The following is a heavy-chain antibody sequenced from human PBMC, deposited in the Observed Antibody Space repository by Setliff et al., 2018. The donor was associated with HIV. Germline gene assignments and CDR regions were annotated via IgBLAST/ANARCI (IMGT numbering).Heavy chain of an antibody. J-gene: IGHJ6*02. CDR1: GGSINNYF. CDR2: IYISGTT. D-gene: IGHD1-26*01. Sequence: NPSETLSLTCTVSGGSINNYFWSWIRQAPGKGLEWLGYIYISGTTNYNPSLKGRVTMFLDTSKNQFSLKLTSVTAADTAVYYCARRSIVGSTRGYYYYALDVWGQGTTVT. CDR3: ARRSIVGSTRGYYYYALDV. V-gene: IGHV4-4*08.